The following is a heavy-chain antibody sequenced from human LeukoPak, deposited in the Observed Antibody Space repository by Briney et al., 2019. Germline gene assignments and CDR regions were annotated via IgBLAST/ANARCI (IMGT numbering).Heavy chain of an antibody. CDR1: GGSISSPTYY. CDR2: IHHSGST. J-gene: IGHJ4*02. D-gene: IGHD4-17*01. V-gene: IGHV4-39*01. Sequence: SETLSLTCTVSGGSISSPTYYWAWIRQPPGQELEWIKTIHHSGSTYDNPSLKSRFAMSVDTSKNQFSLKLSSVTAADTAVYYCARQVNTVTSHFDYWGQGTLVTVSS. CDR3: ARQVNTVTSHFDY.